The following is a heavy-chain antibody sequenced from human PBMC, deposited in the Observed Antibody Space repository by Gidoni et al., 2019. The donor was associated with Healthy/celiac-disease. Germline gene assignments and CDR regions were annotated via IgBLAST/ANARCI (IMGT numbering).Heavy chain of an antibody. CDR3: AKWGDYDFWSGAPNWFDP. Sequence: EVQLLEFGVGLVQPGGSLRLSCAAPGCPFSPYAMSWVRQAPGKGLGWVSAISGSGGSTYYADSVKGRFTISRDNSKNTLYLQMNSLRAEDTAVYYCAKWGDYDFWSGAPNWFDPWGQGTLVTVSS. V-gene: IGHV3-23*01. CDR2: ISGSGGST. J-gene: IGHJ5*02. D-gene: IGHD3-3*01. CDR1: GCPFSPYA.